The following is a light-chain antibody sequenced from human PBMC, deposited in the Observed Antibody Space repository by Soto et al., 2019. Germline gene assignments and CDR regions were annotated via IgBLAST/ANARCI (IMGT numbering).Light chain of an antibody. CDR3: QQYNSYWT. CDR1: QSISSW. Sequence: DIQMTQSPSTLSASVGDRVTITCRASQSISSWLAWYQQKPGKAPKLLIYKASSLTSGVPSRFSGSGPGTEFTLTISSLQPDDFATYYCQQYNSYWTFGQGTKVEIK. V-gene: IGKV1-5*03. CDR2: KAS. J-gene: IGKJ1*01.